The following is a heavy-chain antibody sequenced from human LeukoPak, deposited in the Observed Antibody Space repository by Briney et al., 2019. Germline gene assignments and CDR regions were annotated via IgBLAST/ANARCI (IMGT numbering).Heavy chain of an antibody. J-gene: IGHJ4*02. D-gene: IGHD1-26*01. CDR3: ASSRLSGTYYRAFDN. CDR1: GGSISTYY. V-gene: IGHV4-4*07. Sequence: SETLSLTCTVSGGSISTYYWSWIRQPVGKGLEWIGRIFTSGRTDYNPSLKSRVTMSIDTSKNQFSLKLNSVTAADTAVYYCASSRLSGTYYRAFDNWGQGTLVTVSS. CDR2: IFTSGRT.